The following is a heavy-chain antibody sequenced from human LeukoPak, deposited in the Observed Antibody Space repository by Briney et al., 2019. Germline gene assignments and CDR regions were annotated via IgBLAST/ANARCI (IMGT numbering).Heavy chain of an antibody. V-gene: IGHV4-31*03. CDR3: AGAEAPATPPPYGMDV. J-gene: IGHJ6*02. CDR2: IFYSGGT. Sequence: SETLSLTCTVSGVSISSGGYYWSWIRQHPGKGLEWIGYIFYSGGTFYNPSLKSRVTISIDTSKDQFSLKLSSVTAADTAVYYCAGAEAPATPPPYGMDVWGQGTTVTVSS. D-gene: IGHD4/OR15-4a*01. CDR1: GVSISSGGYY.